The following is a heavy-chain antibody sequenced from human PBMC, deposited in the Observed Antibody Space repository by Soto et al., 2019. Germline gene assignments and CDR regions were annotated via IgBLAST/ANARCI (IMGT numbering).Heavy chain of an antibody. J-gene: IGHJ6*02. CDR1: GGTFSSYA. V-gene: IGHV1-69*01. D-gene: IGHD6-6*01. Sequence: QVQLVQSGAEVKKPGSSVKVSCTASGGTFSSYAISWVRQAPGQWLEWRVGIIPIFGTANYAQKIQGRVTINADESTSTADMALSSLRSEDTAVYYCARDSSGYYYYYYGMDVWGQGTTVTVSS. CDR2: IIPIFGTA. CDR3: ARDSSGYYYYYYGMDV.